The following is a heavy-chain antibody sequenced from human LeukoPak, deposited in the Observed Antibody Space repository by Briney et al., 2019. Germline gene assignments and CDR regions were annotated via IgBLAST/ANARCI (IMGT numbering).Heavy chain of an antibody. CDR1: GFTFSSYE. J-gene: IGHJ6*03. V-gene: IGHV3-48*03. CDR2: ISSSGSTI. D-gene: IGHD3-10*01. Sequence: GGSLRLSCAASGFTFSSYEMNWVRQAPGKGLEWVSYISSSGSTIYYADSVKGRFTISRDNAKNSLYLQMNSLRAEDTAVYYCASGVLLWFGEHMDVWGKGTTVTISS. CDR3: ASGVLLWFGEHMDV.